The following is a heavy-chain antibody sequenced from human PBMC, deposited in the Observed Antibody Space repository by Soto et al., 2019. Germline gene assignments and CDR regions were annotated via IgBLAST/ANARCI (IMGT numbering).Heavy chain of an antibody. CDR1: GFTFSSYA. CDR2: ISYDGSNK. Sequence: WGSLRLSCAASGFTFSSYAMHWFRQAPGKGLEWVAVISYDGSNKYYADSVKGRFTISRENARNSVYLQMNSLRAGDTAVYYCARGRSNHYGSSPPPRFDPWGRGTLVTVSS. D-gene: IGHD3-10*01. V-gene: IGHV3-30*14. J-gene: IGHJ5*02. CDR3: ARGRSNHYGSSPPPRFDP.